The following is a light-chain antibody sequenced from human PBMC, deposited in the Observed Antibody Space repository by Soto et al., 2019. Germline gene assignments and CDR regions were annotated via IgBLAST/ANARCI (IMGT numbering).Light chain of an antibody. V-gene: IGLV2-23*01. CDR1: SSDVGGYNL. J-gene: IGLJ1*01. CDR3: CSYAGDSTYV. Sequence: QSALTQAASVSGSPGQSITISCTGTSSDVGGYNLVSWYQQHPGKAPKVLIYEGSKRPSGVSNRFSGSKSGNSASLTISGLQAEDEADYYCCSYAGDSTYVFGTGTKLTVL. CDR2: EGS.